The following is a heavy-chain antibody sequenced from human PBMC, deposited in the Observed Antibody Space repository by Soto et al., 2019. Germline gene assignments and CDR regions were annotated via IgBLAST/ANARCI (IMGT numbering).Heavy chain of an antibody. Sequence: ASVKVSFKACGGTFSRYAISWLRQAPGQGREWMGGIIPIFGTANYAQKFQGRVTITADESTSKAYMELSSLRSEDTAVYYCARNSMVRGVIKNFQHWGQGTLVTVSS. CDR1: GGTFSRYA. CDR3: ARNSMVRGVIKNFQH. D-gene: IGHD3-10*01. V-gene: IGHV1-69*13. J-gene: IGHJ1*01. CDR2: IIPIFGTA.